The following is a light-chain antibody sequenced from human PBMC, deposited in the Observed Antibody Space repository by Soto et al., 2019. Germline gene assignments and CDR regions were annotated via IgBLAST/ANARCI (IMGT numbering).Light chain of an antibody. CDR1: SSDVGGYTY. Sequence: QSALTQPASVSGSPGQSITISCTGTSSDVGGYTYVSWYQQHPGKAPKLMIYQVSNRPAGISNRFSGSKSGNTASLTISGLQTEDEAHYYCRSYTTSNARVFGGGTTVTVL. CDR2: QVS. CDR3: RSYTTSNARV. V-gene: IGLV2-14*01. J-gene: IGLJ3*02.